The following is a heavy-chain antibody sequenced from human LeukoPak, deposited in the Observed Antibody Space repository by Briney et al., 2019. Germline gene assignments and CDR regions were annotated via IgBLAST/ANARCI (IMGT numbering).Heavy chain of an antibody. Sequence: GGSLRLSCAVSDFTLRSYAMSWVRQAPGKGLEWVSSISAVTYYADSVKGRFTISRDNPKNTLYLQMNSLRAEDTALYYCEKNYYASGSYDYWGQGTLVTVSS. V-gene: IGHV3-23*01. CDR2: ISAVT. J-gene: IGHJ4*02. CDR1: DFTLRSYA. CDR3: EKNYYASGSYDY. D-gene: IGHD3-10*01.